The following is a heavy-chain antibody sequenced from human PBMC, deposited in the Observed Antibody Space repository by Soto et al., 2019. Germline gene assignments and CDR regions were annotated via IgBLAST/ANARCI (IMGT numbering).Heavy chain of an antibody. V-gene: IGHV4-34*01. Sequence: SETLSLTCAVYGGSFSGYYWSWIRQPPGKGLEWIGEINHSGSTNYNPSLKSRVTISVDTSKNQFSLKLSSVTAAATAVYYCAREGALLYGGNPDYYYTVGVWGQETTVTVSS. CDR1: GGSFSGYY. CDR3: AREGALLYGGNPDYYYTVGV. CDR2: INHSGST. D-gene: IGHD4-17*01. J-gene: IGHJ6*02.